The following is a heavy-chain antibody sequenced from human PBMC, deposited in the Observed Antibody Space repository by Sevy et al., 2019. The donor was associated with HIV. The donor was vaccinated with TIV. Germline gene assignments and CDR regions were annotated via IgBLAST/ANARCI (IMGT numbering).Heavy chain of an antibody. D-gene: IGHD3-3*01. CDR3: AIAGGHNFGYYFDF. J-gene: IGHJ4*02. V-gene: IGHV1-24*01. Sequence: ASVKVSCKVSRYSLTELSMHWVRQAPGKGLEWMAGFDPDDGETVYAQNFQGRVTMTEDKSTDTVYMELSSLRSDDTAVYYCAIAGGHNFGYYFDFWGQGTLVTVSS. CDR2: FDPDDGET. CDR1: RYSLTELS.